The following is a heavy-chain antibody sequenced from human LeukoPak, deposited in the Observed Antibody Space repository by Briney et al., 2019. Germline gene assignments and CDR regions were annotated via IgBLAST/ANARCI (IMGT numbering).Heavy chain of an antibody. J-gene: IGHJ4*02. CDR1: GGSITSYY. Sequence: SETLSLTCIVSGGSITSYYWSWIRQPPGKGLEWVGYMYYSGSANYNPSLKSRVIISVDTSKNQFSLKLRSVTAADTAVYFCAGRPSYHGSHYFDYWGQGTLVTVSS. V-gene: IGHV4-59*01. CDR3: AGRPSYHGSHYFDY. CDR2: MYYSGSA. D-gene: IGHD3-10*01.